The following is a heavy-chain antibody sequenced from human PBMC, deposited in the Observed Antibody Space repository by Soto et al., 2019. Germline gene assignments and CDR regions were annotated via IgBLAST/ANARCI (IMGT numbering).Heavy chain of an antibody. D-gene: IGHD2-15*01. V-gene: IGHV3-23*01. J-gene: IGHJ4*02. CDR1: RFTISGHA. CDR2: ISGSGGST. Sequence: GGSLRLSCAASRFTISGHAMHWVRQAPGKGLEWVSAISGSGGSTYYADSVKGRFTISRDNSKNTLYLQMNSLRAEDTAVYYCAKVVVVVAHFDYWGQGTLVTVSS. CDR3: AKVVVVVAHFDY.